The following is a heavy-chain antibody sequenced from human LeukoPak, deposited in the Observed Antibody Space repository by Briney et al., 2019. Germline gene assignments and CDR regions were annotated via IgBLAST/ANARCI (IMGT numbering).Heavy chain of an antibody. CDR1: GFTFTNYW. D-gene: IGHD1-26*01. CDR2: VNKDGSEK. Sequence: GGSLRLPCAASGFTFTNYWMAWVRQAPGRGLEWVANVNKDGSEKYYVDSVRGRFTISRDNAENSLYPQMNSLGAEDTAVYYCVRGLVVGVAKYFQHWGQGTLVTVSS. V-gene: IGHV3-7*01. CDR3: VRGLVVGVAKYFQH. J-gene: IGHJ1*01.